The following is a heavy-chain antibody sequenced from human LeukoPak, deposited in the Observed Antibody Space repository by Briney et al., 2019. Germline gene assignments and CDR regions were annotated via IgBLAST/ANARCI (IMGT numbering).Heavy chain of an antibody. CDR2: INHSGST. Sequence: SETLSLTCAVYGGSFSGYYWSWLRQPPGKGLEWIGEINHSGSTNYNPSLKSRVTISVDTSKNQFSLKLSSVTAADTAVYYCARGGGDYDYWSGPKRYYYYYMDVWGKGTTVTVSS. V-gene: IGHV4-34*01. J-gene: IGHJ6*03. D-gene: IGHD3-3*01. CDR1: GGSFSGYY. CDR3: ARGGGDYDYWSGPKRYYYYYMDV.